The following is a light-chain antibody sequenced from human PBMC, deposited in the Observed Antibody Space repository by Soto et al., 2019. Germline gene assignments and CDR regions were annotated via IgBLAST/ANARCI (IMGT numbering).Light chain of an antibody. CDR3: QSYDSSLSGSSVV. V-gene: IGLV1-40*01. J-gene: IGLJ2*01. CDR2: GNS. Sequence: QTVVTQPPSVSGAPGQRVTISCTGSSSNIGAGYDVHWYQQLPGTAPKLLIYGNSNRPSGVPDRFSGSKSGTSASLAITGLQAEDEADYYCQSYDSSLSGSSVVFGGGTKLTVL. CDR1: SSNIGAGYD.